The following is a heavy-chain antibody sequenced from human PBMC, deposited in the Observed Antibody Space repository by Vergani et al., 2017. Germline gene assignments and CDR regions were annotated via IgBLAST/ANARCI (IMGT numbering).Heavy chain of an antibody. V-gene: IGHV4-34*01. D-gene: IGHD2-2*01. J-gene: IGHJ6*02. CDR2: INHSGST. Sequence: QVQLQQWGAGLLKPSETLSLTCAVYGGSFSGYYWSWIRQPPGKGLEWIGEINHSGSTNYNPSLKSRVTISVDTSKNQFSLKLSSVTAADTAVYYCARVNCSSTSCYYYYYYGMDVWGQGP. CDR3: ARVNCSSTSCYYYYYYGMDV. CDR1: GGSFSGYY.